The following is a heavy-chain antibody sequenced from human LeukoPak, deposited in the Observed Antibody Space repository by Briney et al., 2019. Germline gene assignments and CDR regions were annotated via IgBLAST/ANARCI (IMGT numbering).Heavy chain of an antibody. CDR3: ATLPLLKYGDNYFDY. J-gene: IGHJ4*02. CDR1: GGSISSSSYY. V-gene: IGHV4-39*01. D-gene: IGHD5-12*01. Sequence: SETLSLTCTVSGGSISSSSYYWGWIRQPPGKGLEWIGSIYYSGSTYYNPSLKSRVTISVDTSKNQFSLKLSSVTAADTAVYYCATLPLLKYGDNYFDYWGQGTLVTVSS. CDR2: IYYSGST.